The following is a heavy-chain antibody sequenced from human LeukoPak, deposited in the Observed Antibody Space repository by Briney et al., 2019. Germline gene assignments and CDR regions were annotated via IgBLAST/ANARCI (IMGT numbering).Heavy chain of an antibody. V-gene: IGHV1-18*01. D-gene: IGHD5-18*01. CDR2: ISGYNGNT. CDR1: GYTFTSYD. Sequence: ASVKVSCKASGYTFTSYDVSWVRQAPGQGLEWMGWISGYNGNTNYAQKLQGRVTMTTDTSTSTAYMELRSLRSDDTAVYYCARHAEGDSYGYLYYYYGMDVWGQGTTVTVSS. CDR3: ARHAEGDSYGYLYYYYGMDV. J-gene: IGHJ6*02.